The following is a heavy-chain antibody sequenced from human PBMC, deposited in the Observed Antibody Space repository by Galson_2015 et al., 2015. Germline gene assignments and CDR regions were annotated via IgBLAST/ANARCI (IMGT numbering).Heavy chain of an antibody. CDR2: ISSSSSYI. CDR3: ARGNDYGDYAGIDY. Sequence: SLRLSCAASGFTFSSYSMNWVRQAPGKGLEWVSSISSSSSYIYYADSVKGRFTISRDNAKNSLYLQMNSLRAEDTAVYYCARGNDYGDYAGIDYWGQRTLVTVSS. D-gene: IGHD4-17*01. V-gene: IGHV3-21*01. J-gene: IGHJ4*02. CDR1: GFTFSSYS.